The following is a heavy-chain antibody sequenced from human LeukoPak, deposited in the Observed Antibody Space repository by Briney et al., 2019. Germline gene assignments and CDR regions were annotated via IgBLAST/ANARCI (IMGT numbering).Heavy chain of an antibody. CDR1: GGSFIGYY. J-gene: IGHJ4*02. CDR2: INHSGST. CDR3: ARGDGMATTYFDY. V-gene: IGHV4-34*01. Sequence: SETLSLTCAVYGGSFIGYYWSWIRQPPGKGLEWIGEINHSGSTNYNPSLKSRVTISVDTSKNQFSLKLSSVTAADTAVYYCARGDGMATTYFDYWGQGTLVTVSS. D-gene: IGHD5-24*01.